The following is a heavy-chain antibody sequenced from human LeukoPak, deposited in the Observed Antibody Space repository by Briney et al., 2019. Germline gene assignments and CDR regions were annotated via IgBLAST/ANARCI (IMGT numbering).Heavy chain of an antibody. CDR3: ATYRQVLLPFES. V-gene: IGHV3-23*01. CDR1: GFTFSTFA. Sequence: LSGGSLRLSCAASGFTFSTFAMIWVRQPPGKGLEWVSSIFPSGGEIHYADSVRGRSTISRGSSKSTLSLQMNSLRAEDTAIYYCATYRQVLLPFESWGQGTLVTVSS. CDR2: IFPSGGEI. J-gene: IGHJ4*02. D-gene: IGHD2-8*02.